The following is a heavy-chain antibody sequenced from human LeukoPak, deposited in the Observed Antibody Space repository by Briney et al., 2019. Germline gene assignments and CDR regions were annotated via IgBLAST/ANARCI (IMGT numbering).Heavy chain of an antibody. J-gene: IGHJ4*02. D-gene: IGHD5-24*01. CDR1: GESVSSTGAS. V-gene: IGHV6-1*01. CDR2: TYYRSKGYY. Sequence: SQTLSLTCAISGESVSSTGASWNWSRQSPSRGLEWRGRTYYRSKGYYEYALSAHSRILVAPDTSKNQFPLQLNSVPPEDTAVYYCVRGNYNFDYWGQGSLVTVSS. CDR3: VRGNYNFDY.